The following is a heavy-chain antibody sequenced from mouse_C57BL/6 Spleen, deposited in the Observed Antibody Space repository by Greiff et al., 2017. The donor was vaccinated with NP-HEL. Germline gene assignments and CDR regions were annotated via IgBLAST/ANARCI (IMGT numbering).Heavy chain of an antibody. V-gene: IGHV7-3*01. CDR1: GFTFTDYY. D-gene: IGHD4-1*02. Sequence: EVKLVESGGGLVQPGGSLSLSCAASGFTFTDYYMSWVRQPPGKALEWLGFIRNKANGYTTEYSASVKGRFTISRDNSQSILYLQMNALRAEDSATYYCARSPTGTFDFDYWGQGTTLTVSS. CDR3: ARSPTGTFDFDY. J-gene: IGHJ2*01. CDR2: IRNKANGYTT.